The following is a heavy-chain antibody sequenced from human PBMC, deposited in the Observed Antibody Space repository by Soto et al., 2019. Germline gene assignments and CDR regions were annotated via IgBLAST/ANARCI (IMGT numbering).Heavy chain of an antibody. CDR2: ISAYNGNT. J-gene: IGHJ4*02. V-gene: IGHV1-18*01. Sequence: QVQLVQSGAEVKKPGASVKVSCKTSGYTFTNFGLSWVRQAPGQGLEWMGWISAYNGNTNYAQNFQGRVTMTTDTSTSTAYMELRGLRSANTAVYYCARGRTPIDSWGRGSLVTVSS. CDR3: ARGRTPIDS. CDR1: GYTFTNFG. D-gene: IGHD1-7*01.